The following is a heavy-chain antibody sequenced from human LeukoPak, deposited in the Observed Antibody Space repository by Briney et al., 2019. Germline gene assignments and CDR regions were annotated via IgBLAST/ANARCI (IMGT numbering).Heavy chain of an antibody. CDR2: ISYDGSNK. CDR3: ARGTAAAKIDY. CDR1: GFTFSSYA. Sequence: GGSLRLSCAASGFTFSSYAMHWVRQAPGKGLEWVAVISYDGSNKYYADSVKGQFTISRDNAKNSLYLQMNSLRAEDTAVYYCARGTAAAKIDYWGQGTLVTVSS. D-gene: IGHD6-13*01. V-gene: IGHV3-30*04. J-gene: IGHJ4*02.